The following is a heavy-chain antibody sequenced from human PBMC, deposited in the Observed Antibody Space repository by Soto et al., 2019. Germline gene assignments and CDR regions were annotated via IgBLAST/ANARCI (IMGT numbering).Heavy chain of an antibody. V-gene: IGHV1-18*01. CDR3: ARVALYDSSGYYLDY. D-gene: IGHD3-22*01. CDR2: ISAYNGNT. CDR1: GYTFTSYG. Sequence: ASVKVSCKASGYTFTSYGISWVRQAPGQGLEWMGWISAYNGNTNYAQKLQGRVTMTTDTSTSTAYMELRSLRSDDTAVYYCARVALYDSSGYYLDYWGQGTLVTVSS. J-gene: IGHJ4*02.